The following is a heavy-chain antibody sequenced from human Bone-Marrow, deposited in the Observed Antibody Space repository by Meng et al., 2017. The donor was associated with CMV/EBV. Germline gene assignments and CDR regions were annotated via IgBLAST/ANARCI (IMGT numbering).Heavy chain of an antibody. V-gene: IGHV3-11*06. CDR1: GFTFSDYY. CDR3: ARVDWYGGNSRVPFDY. J-gene: IGHJ4*02. D-gene: IGHD4-23*01. Sequence: GESLKISCAASGFTFSDYYMSWIRQAPGKGLEWVSSISSSSSYIYYADSVKGRFTISRDNAKNSLYLQMNSLRAEDTAVYYCARVDWYGGNSRVPFDYWGQGTLVTVSS. CDR2: ISSSSSYI.